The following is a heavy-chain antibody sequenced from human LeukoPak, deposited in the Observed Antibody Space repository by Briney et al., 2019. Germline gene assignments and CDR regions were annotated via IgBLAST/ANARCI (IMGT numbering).Heavy chain of an antibody. J-gene: IGHJ4*02. V-gene: IGHV4-34*01. CDR1: GGSFSGYY. CDR2: INHSGST. CDR3: ARLSKQQLVEY. Sequence: SETLSLTCAVYGGSFSGYYWSWIRHPPGKGLEWIGEINHSGSTNYNPSLKSRVTISVDTSKNQFSLKLSSVTAADTAVYYCARLSKQQLVEYWGQGTLVTVSS. D-gene: IGHD6-13*01.